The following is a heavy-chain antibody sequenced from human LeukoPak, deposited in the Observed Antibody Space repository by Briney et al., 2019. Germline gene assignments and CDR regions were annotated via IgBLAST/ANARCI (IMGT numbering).Heavy chain of an antibody. Sequence: GGSLRLSCAASGFTLSSYAMSWVRQAPGRGLEWVSGITGSGGSTNYADSVKGRFTISRDNSKNTLYLQMNSLRAEDTAVYYCAKYSGLEWLNIYYYYLYMDLWGKGTTVTVSS. CDR2: ITGSGGST. CDR1: GFTLSSYA. CDR3: AKYSGLEWLNIYYYYLYMDL. J-gene: IGHJ6*03. V-gene: IGHV3-23*01. D-gene: IGHD3-3*01.